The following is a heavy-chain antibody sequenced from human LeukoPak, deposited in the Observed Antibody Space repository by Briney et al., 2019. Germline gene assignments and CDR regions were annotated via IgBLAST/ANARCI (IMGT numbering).Heavy chain of an antibody. CDR3: AGAGEHYYGLGG. J-gene: IGHJ6*02. CDR1: DFTVSTNY. V-gene: IGHV3-66*01. CDR2: IYSGGSA. Sequence: GGSLRLSCAASDFTVSTNYMTWVRQAPGKGLEWVSIIYSGGSAFYADSVWGRFTISRDNSKKTLYLQMNRLRADDTAVYYCAGAGEHYYGLGGWGQGTTVTVSS.